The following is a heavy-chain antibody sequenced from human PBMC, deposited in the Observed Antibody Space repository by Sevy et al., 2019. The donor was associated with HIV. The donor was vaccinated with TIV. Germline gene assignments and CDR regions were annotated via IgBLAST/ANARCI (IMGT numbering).Heavy chain of an antibody. J-gene: IGHJ4*02. D-gene: IGHD6-6*01. CDR1: GFTVSSNY. Sequence: GGSLRLSCAASGFTVSSNYMSWVRQAPGKGLEWVSVIYSGGSTFYADSVKGRFTISRDNSKNTLYLQMNSLRAEDTAVYYGARKDGSSWGYFDYWGQGTLVTVSS. CDR3: ARKDGSSWGYFDY. V-gene: IGHV3-53*01. CDR2: IYSGGST.